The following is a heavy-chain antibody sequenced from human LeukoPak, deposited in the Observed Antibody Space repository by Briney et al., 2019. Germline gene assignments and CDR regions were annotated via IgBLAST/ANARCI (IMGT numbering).Heavy chain of an antibody. Sequence: SETLSLTCSGSGGSISTHYWSWIRQPPGKGLEGIGYMDYSGSTNYNPSLKSRVTISVDTSKNQFSLNVTSVTAADTAVYSCARARYSSSSRFDHWGQGTLVTVSS. V-gene: IGHV4-59*11. CDR1: GGSISTHY. CDR2: MDYSGST. CDR3: ARARYSSSSRFDH. D-gene: IGHD6-6*01. J-gene: IGHJ4*02.